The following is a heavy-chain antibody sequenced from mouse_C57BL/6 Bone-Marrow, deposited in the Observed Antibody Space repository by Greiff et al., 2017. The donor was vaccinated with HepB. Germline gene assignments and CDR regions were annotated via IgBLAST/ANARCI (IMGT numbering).Heavy chain of an antibody. V-gene: IGHV5-15*04. CDR2: ISNLAYSI. CDR1: GFTFSDYG. Sequence: EVMLVESGGGLVQPGGSLKLSCAASGFTFSDYGMAWVRQAPRKGPEWVAFISNLAYSIYYADTVTGRFTISRENAKNTLYLEMSSLRSEDTAMYYCARGRLGYWYFDVWGTGTTVTVSS. CDR3: ARGRLGYWYFDV. J-gene: IGHJ1*03.